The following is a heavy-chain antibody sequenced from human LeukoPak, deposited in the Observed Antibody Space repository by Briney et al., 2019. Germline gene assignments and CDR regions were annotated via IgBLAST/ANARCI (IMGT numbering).Heavy chain of an antibody. CDR2: ISYDGSNK. D-gene: IGHD3-10*01. V-gene: IGHV3-30*18. CDR3: AKDQYGSDYYYGMDV. CDR1: GFTFSSYG. J-gene: IGHJ6*02. Sequence: TGGSLRLSCAGSGFTFSSYGMHWVPQAPGKGLEWVAVISYDGSNKYQADSVKGRSTISRDNPKNTLYLQINSLRAEDTAVSYCAKDQYGSDYYYGMDVWGQGTTVTVSS.